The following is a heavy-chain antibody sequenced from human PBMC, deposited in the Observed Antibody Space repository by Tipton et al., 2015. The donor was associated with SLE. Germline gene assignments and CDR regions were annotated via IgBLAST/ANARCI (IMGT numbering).Heavy chain of an antibody. CDR2: IYHTGST. Sequence: TLSLTCTVSGDPITNFYWGWIRQPPGKGPECIGYIYHTGSTRLNPSLESRVTMSVDTSKNQFSLKLSSVTAADTAVYYCAREIGDCSGGICSNWFDPWGQGTLVTVSS. CDR1: GDPITNFY. CDR3: AREIGDCSGGICSNWFDP. V-gene: IGHV4-59*01. J-gene: IGHJ5*02. D-gene: IGHD2-15*01.